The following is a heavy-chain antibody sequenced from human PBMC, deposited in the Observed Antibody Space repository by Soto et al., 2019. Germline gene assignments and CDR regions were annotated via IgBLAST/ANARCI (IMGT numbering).Heavy chain of an antibody. J-gene: IGHJ5*02. CDR2: ISAGGGSP. CDR3: VKHAEYQLVSWFDP. Sequence: EVQLLESGGGLVQPGGCLRLSCAASGCSFSTYAMSWVRQAPGKGLEWVSGISAGGGSPFIADSVKGRFIISRDNAKDTLYLQMNSLTGEDTVIYYCVKHAEYQLVSWFDPWGQGTLVTVSS. V-gene: IGHV3-23*01. D-gene: IGHD6-6*01. CDR1: GCSFSTYA.